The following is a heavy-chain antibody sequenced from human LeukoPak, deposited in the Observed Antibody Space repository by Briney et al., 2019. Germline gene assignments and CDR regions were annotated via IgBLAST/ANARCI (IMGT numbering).Heavy chain of an antibody. CDR1: GFTFSSYA. CDR2: IGSGSTYM. CDR3: GRVGGRSKAAKGDAFDI. D-gene: IGHD6-6*01. V-gene: IGHV3-21*01. Sequence: GGSLRLSCAASGFTFSSYAMSWVRQAPGKGLEWVSSIGSGSTYMYYADSVKGRFTISRDNAQNSMYLQMNSLRAEDTAVYYCGRVGGRSKAAKGDAFDIWGQGTMVTVSS. J-gene: IGHJ3*02.